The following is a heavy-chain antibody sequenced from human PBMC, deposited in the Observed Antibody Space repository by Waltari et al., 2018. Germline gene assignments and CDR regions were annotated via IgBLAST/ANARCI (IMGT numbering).Heavy chain of an antibody. V-gene: IGHV4-61*02. CDR3: ARVTVIYYYYGMDV. Sequence: QVQLQESGPGLVKPSGTLSLTCTVSGGSISSSSYYWGWIRQPPGKGLEWIGRIYTSGSTNYNPSLKSRVTISVDTSKNQFSLKLSSVTAADTAVYYCARVTVIYYYYGMDVWGQGTTVTVSS. CDR1: GGSISSSSYY. J-gene: IGHJ6*02. CDR2: IYTSGST. D-gene: IGHD3-22*01.